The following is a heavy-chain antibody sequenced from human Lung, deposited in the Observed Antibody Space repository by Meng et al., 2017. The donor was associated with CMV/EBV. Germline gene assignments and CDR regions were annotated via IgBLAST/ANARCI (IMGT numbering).Heavy chain of an antibody. J-gene: IGHJ4*02. CDR2: IRYDGSNK. Sequence: GESXKISCASSGFIFSSYGMHWVRQAPGKGLEWVAFIRYDGSNKYYADSVKGRFTISRDNSKNSLYLQMNSLRAEDTAVYYCAKDGAEYCSSTSCYFFDYWXQGTLVTVSS. V-gene: IGHV3-30*02. D-gene: IGHD2-2*01. CDR1: GFIFSSYG. CDR3: AKDGAEYCSSTSCYFFDY.